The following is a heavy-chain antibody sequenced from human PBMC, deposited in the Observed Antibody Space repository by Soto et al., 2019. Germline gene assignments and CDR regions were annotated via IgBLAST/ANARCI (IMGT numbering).Heavy chain of an antibody. CDR3: ARVVYYDFWSGLFDP. J-gene: IGHJ5*02. CDR1: GGSISSYY. D-gene: IGHD3-3*01. Sequence: ASETLSLTCTVSGGSISSYYWSWIRQPPGKGLEWIGYIYYSGSTNYNPSLKSRVTISVDTSKNQFSLKLSSVTAADTAVYYCARVVYYDFWSGLFDPWGQGTLVTVSS. V-gene: IGHV4-59*01. CDR2: IYYSGST.